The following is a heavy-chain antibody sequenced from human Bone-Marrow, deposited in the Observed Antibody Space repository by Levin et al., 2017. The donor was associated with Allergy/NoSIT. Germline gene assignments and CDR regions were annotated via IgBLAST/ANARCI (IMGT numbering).Heavy chain of an antibody. CDR1: GYTFTGYY. Sequence: ASVKVSCKASGYTFTGYYMHWVRQAPGQGLEWMGWINPNSGGTNYAQKFQGRVTMTRDTSISTAYMELSRLRSDDTAVYYCARDYGSGSLGLGYWGQGTLVTVSS. V-gene: IGHV1-2*02. J-gene: IGHJ4*02. D-gene: IGHD3-10*01. CDR2: INPNSGGT. CDR3: ARDYGSGSLGLGY.